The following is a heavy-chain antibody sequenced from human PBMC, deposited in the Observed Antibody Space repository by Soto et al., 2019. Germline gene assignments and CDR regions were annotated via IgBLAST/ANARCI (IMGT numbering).Heavy chain of an antibody. CDR3: ARCTVDTIVTSGWCHYLDP. J-gene: IGHJ5*02. Sequence: GSLRLSCAASGFTFSSYSMNWVRQAPGKGLEWVSSISGSSSNIYYADSVKGRFTISRDNAKNTLYLQMNSLRAEDTAIYFCARCTVDTIVTSGWCHYLDPWGQGTLVTVSS. D-gene: IGHD6-19*01. V-gene: IGHV3-21*04. CDR2: ISGSSSNI. CDR1: GFTFSSYS.